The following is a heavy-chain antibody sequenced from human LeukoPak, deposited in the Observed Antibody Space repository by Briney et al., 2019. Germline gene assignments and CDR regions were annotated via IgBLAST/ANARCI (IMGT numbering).Heavy chain of an antibody. CDR3: AKAAMGIAAAGSYYGMDV. CDR1: GFTFSSYA. D-gene: IGHD6-13*01. V-gene: IGHV3-23*01. Sequence: GGSLRLSCAASGFTFSSYAMSWVRQAPGKGLEWVSAISGSGGSTYYADSVKGRFTISRDNSKNTLYLQMNSLRAEDMAVYYCAKAAMGIAAAGSYYGMDVWGQGTTVTVSS. CDR2: ISGSGGST. J-gene: IGHJ6*02.